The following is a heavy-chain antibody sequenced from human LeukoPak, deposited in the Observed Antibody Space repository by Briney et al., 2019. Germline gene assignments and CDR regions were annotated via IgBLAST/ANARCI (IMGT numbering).Heavy chain of an antibody. V-gene: IGHV4-4*07. CDR2: IYTSGST. D-gene: IGHD6-19*01. CDR1: GDSISSYY. J-gene: IGHJ4*02. Sequence: SESLSLTCTVSGDSISSYYWSWIRQPAGKGLEWIGRIYTSGSTNYNPSLKSRVTMSVDTSKNQFSLKLSSVTAADTAVYYCARDRSSGWYEYYFDYWGQGTLVTVSS. CDR3: ARDRSSGWYEYYFDY.